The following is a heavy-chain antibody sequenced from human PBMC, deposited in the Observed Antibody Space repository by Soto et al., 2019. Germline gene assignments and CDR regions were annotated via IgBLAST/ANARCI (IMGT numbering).Heavy chain of an antibody. D-gene: IGHD3-3*01. CDR3: ARARDFSSREKYGLDV. CDR1: GFTFSSYS. Sequence: EVQLVESGGGLVQPGGSLRLSCAASGFTFSSYSMNWVRQAPGKGLERVSYISSTSNTIYYANSVKGRFTISRDNARNSLLLQMNSLRDEDTAVYYCARARDFSSREKYGLDVWGQGTTVTVSS. J-gene: IGHJ6*02. CDR2: ISSTSNTI. V-gene: IGHV3-48*02.